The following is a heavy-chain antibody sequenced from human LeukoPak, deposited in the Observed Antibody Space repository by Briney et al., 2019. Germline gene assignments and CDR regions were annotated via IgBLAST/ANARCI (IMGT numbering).Heavy chain of an antibody. CDR2: INHSGST. CDR3: ARKGDIVVVPATFQIDP. CDR1: GGSFSDYY. Sequence: SETLSLTCAVYGGSFSDYYWSWIRQPPGKGLEWIGEINHSGSTNYNPSLKSRVTIPVDTSKNQFSLKLSSVTAADTAVYYCARKGDIVVVPATFQIDPWGQGTLVTVSS. J-gene: IGHJ5*02. D-gene: IGHD2-2*01. V-gene: IGHV4-34*01.